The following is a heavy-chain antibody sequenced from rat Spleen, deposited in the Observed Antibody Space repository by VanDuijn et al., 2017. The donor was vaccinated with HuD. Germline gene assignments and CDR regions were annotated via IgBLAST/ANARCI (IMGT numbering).Heavy chain of an antibody. CDR1: GFTFSDYN. D-gene: IGHD1-6*01. J-gene: IGHJ3*01. Sequence: EVQLVESGGGLVQPGRYLKLSCAASGFTFSDYNMAWVRQSPKKGLEWVATIIYDGRRTFYRDSVKGRCTISRDNAKSTLYLQMDSLRSEDTATYYCATGPRILRLDWFAYWGQGTLVTVSS. CDR2: IIYDGRRT. V-gene: IGHV5S10*01. CDR3: ATGPRILRLDWFAY.